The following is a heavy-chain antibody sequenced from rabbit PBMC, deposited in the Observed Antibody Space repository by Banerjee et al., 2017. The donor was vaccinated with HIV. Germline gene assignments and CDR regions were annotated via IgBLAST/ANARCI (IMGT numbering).Heavy chain of an antibody. CDR2: INTSSGST. D-gene: IGHD2-1*01. CDR1: GFSFSSKYV. Sequence: QQHLEESGGDLVKPEGSLTLTCTASGFSFSSKYVMCWVRQAPGKGLEWIGCINTSSGSTWYASWAKGRFTISKSTSLNTVTLQMTSLTAADTATYFCARGYDDYGDYVPNYGMDLWGPGTLVTVS. CDR3: ARGYDDYGDYVPNYGMDL. V-gene: IGHV1S43*01. J-gene: IGHJ6*01.